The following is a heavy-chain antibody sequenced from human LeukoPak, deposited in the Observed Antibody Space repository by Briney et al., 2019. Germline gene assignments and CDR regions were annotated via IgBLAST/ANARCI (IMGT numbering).Heavy chain of an antibody. D-gene: IGHD6-13*01. CDR3: ARDSTYSSKWSYGSFDY. J-gene: IGHJ4*02. CDR1: DYPISRGNY. CDR2: ISHSGST. V-gene: IGHV4-38-2*02. Sequence: SETLSLTCAVSDYPISRGNYWGWIRQPPGKGLEWIASISHSGSTYSNPSHKSRVTMSVDTPKNQFSLKLSSVTAADTAMYYCARDSTYSSKWSYGSFDYWGQGTLVTVSS.